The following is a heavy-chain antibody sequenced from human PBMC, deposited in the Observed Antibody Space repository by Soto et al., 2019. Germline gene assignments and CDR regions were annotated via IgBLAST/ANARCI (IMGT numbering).Heavy chain of an antibody. CDR3: SGGGYYDFWSGYSSYYYYYGMDV. CDR2: FRSKAYGGTT. D-gene: IGHD3-3*01. CDR1: GFTFGDYA. V-gene: IGHV3-49*03. J-gene: IGHJ6*02. Sequence: PGGSLRLSCTASGFTFGDYAMSWFRQAPGKGLEWLGFFRSKAYGGTTEYAASVKGRFTISRDDSKSIAYLQMNSLKTEDTAVYYCSGGGYYDFWSGYSSYYYYYGMDVWGQGTTVTVSS.